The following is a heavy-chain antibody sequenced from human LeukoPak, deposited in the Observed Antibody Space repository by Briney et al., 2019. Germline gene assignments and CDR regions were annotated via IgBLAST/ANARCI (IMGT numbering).Heavy chain of an antibody. Sequence: GESLKISCKGSGYSFTSYWIGWVRQMPGKGLEWMGIIYPGDSDTRYSPSFQGQVTISADKSTSTAYLQWSSLKASDTAMYYCARVTCSSTSCYYYYYYMDVWGKGTTVTVSS. J-gene: IGHJ6*03. V-gene: IGHV5-51*01. CDR2: IYPGDSDT. CDR1: GYSFTSYW. D-gene: IGHD2-2*01. CDR3: ARVTCSSTSCYYYYYYMDV.